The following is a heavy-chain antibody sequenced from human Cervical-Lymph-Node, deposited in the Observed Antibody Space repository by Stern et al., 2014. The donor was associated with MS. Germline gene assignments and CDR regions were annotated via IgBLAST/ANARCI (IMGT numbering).Heavy chain of an antibody. V-gene: IGHV3-9*01. D-gene: IGHD6-13*01. CDR2: ISWNSGAL. Sequence: EVQLVESGGDWVQPGRSLRLSCAASGFTFDDYAMHWVRQVPGRGLELVSGISWNSGALGYADSVRVRFAISRDNAKNSLYLQMSSLSVEDTAFYYCAKDSNSWSHFGEYFTLWGQGTLVTVSS. CDR1: GFTFDDYA. J-gene: IGHJ1*01. CDR3: AKDSNSWSHFGEYFTL.